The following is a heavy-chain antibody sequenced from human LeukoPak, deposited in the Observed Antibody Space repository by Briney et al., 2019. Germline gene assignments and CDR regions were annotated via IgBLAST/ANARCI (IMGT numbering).Heavy chain of an antibody. CDR2: IIPMCGTA. CDR1: AASFSIYA. D-gene: IGHD2-2*01. CDR3: AGVGVIYCSNTSCYFFY. J-gene: IGHJ4*02. V-gene: IGHV1-69*13. Sequence: GASVTLSFTSSAASFSIYAISWGRQAPGQGLEWMGGIIPMCGTANDAQKFRSRVTITADESTSTAYMELRSLRSEDTAVYNGAGVGVIYCSNTSCYFFYWGQGTLVTVSA.